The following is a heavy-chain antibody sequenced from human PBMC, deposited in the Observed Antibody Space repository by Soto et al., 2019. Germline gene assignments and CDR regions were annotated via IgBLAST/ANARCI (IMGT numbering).Heavy chain of an antibody. J-gene: IGHJ3*02. CDR1: GGSISSYY. CDR2: IYTSGST. Sequence: QVQLQESGPGLVKPSETLSLTCTVSGGSISSYYWSWIRQPAGKGLEWIGRIYTSGSTNYNPSLKSRVTMSVDTSKNQFSLKLSSVTAADTAVYYCARSSVLYDSSGDDAFDIWGQGTMVTVSS. V-gene: IGHV4-4*07. D-gene: IGHD3-22*01. CDR3: ARSSVLYDSSGDDAFDI.